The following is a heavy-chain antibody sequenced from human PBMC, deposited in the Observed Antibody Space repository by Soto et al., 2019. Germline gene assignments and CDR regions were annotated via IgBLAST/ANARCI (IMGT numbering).Heavy chain of an antibody. D-gene: IGHD3-22*01. CDR2: INPNSGGT. V-gene: IGHV1-2*04. CDR1: GYTFTGYY. Sequence: ASVKVSCKASGYTFTGYYMHWVRQAPGQGLEWMGWINPNSGGTNYAQKFQGWVTMTRDTSISTAYMELSRLRSDDTAVYYCAREAPRGYYYDSNRAFDIWGQGTMVTVSS. CDR3: AREAPRGYYYDSNRAFDI. J-gene: IGHJ3*02.